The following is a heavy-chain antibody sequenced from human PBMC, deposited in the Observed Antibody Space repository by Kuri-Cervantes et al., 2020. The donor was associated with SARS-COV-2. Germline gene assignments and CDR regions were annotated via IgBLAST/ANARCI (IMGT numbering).Heavy chain of an antibody. CDR1: GFTFSSYG. D-gene: IGHD5-24*01. Sequence: GGSLRLSWSPSGFTFSSYGMHWVRQAPGKGLEWVAFIRYDGSNKYYADSVKGRFTISRDNSKNTLYLQMNSLRAEDTAVYYCARLSSRDGYNHFDYWGEETLVTVSS. CDR3: ARLSSRDGYNHFDY. V-gene: IGHV3-30*02. J-gene: IGHJ4*02. CDR2: IRYDGSNK.